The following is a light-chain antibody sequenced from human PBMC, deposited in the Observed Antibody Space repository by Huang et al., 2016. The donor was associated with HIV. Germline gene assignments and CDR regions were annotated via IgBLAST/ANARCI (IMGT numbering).Light chain of an antibody. J-gene: IGKJ1*01. CDR2: EIS. CDR1: QNISSW. Sequence: DIQMTQSPSTLSAFVGDRLTTTCRASQNISSWLAWYQQRPGKAPRLLIYEISSLESGDPSRFSGSGSGTEFTLTISSLQPDDIGTYYCQYGETFGQGSKVEVK. V-gene: IGKV1-5*03. CDR3: QYGET.